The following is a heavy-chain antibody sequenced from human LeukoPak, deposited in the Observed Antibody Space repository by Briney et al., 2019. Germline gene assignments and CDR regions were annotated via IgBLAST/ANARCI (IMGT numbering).Heavy chain of an antibody. D-gene: IGHD6-13*01. Sequence: SGPVLVKPTDTLTLTCSVSGFSLSDARVGVNWIRQPPGKALEWLAHIFSNDEKFYSTSLRSMLTISQDAYKREVVLTMHSVDPVDTATYYCAHTGYSSPWYLDYWGQGTLVTVSS. V-gene: IGHV2-26*01. CDR3: AHTGYSSPWYLDY. CDR2: IFSNDEK. J-gene: IGHJ4*02. CDR1: GFSLSDARVG.